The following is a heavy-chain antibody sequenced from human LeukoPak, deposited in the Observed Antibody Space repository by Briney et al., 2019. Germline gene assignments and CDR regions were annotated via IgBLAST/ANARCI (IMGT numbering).Heavy chain of an antibody. V-gene: IGHV4-59*01. D-gene: IGHD3-16*01. J-gene: IGHJ4*02. CDR3: ARAAWGSPIDY. Sequence: SETLSLTCTVSGDSISGYYWSWIRQPPGKGLEWIGYIYYSGSTYYNPSLKSRVTISVDTSKNQFSLKLSSVTAADTAVYYCARAAWGSPIDYWGQGTLVTVSS. CDR1: GDSISGYY. CDR2: IYYSGST.